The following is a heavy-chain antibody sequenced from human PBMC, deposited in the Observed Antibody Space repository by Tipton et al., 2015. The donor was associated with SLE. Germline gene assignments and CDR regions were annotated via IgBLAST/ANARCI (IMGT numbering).Heavy chain of an antibody. V-gene: IGHV4-34*01. CDR2: IDHTGGT. Sequence: TLSLTCSVYGGSFSGYYWSWVRQSPGKGLDWIGEIDHTGGTNYKPSLKSRVTISLDSPKNQISLKLRSVSAADTAIYYCARTEVGGYSHDAFDLWDHGTMVTVSS. CDR3: ARTEVGGYSHDAFDL. CDR1: GGSFSGYY. D-gene: IGHD6-25*01. J-gene: IGHJ3*01.